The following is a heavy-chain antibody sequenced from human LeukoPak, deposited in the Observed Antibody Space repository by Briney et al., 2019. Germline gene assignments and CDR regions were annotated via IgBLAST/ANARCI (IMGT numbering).Heavy chain of an antibody. CDR2: IYYRGST. CDR3: ARESGLGNWFDP. Sequence: SETLSHTCTVSGGSISSYYWSWIRQPPGKGLEWIGYIYYRGSTNYNPSLKSRVTISVDTSKNQYSLKLSSVTAADTAVYYCARESGLGNWFDPWGQGTLVTVSS. J-gene: IGHJ5*02. V-gene: IGHV4-59*12. CDR1: GGSISSYY. D-gene: IGHD3-10*01.